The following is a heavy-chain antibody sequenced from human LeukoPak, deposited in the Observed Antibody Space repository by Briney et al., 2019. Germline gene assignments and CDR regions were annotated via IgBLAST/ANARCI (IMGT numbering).Heavy chain of an antibody. CDR3: ARVVGDYYDSSGYYGSGAFDI. Sequence: SETLSLTCTVSGGSIFSYYWSWIRQPAGKGLEWIGRISTSGSTNYNPSLKRRVAMSVDTSKNQFSLKLNDVTAADTAVYYCARVVGDYYDSSGYYGSGAFDIWGQGTMVTVSS. CDR1: GGSIFSYY. D-gene: IGHD3-22*01. V-gene: IGHV4-4*07. J-gene: IGHJ3*02. CDR2: ISTSGST.